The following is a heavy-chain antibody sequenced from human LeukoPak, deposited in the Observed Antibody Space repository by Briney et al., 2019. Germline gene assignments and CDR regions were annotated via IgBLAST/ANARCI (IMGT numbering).Heavy chain of an antibody. D-gene: IGHD2-2*01. CDR3: ARGERGLYCSSTSCYPVL. CDR1: GFTFRTHS. CDR2: ISSSSSYI. Sequence: GGSLRLSCAASGFTFRTHSMNWVRQAPGKGLEWVSSISSSSSYIYYADSVKGRFTISRDNAKNSLYLQMNSLRAEDTAVYYCARGERGLYCSSTSCYPVLGGQGTLVTVSS. V-gene: IGHV3-21*01. J-gene: IGHJ4*02.